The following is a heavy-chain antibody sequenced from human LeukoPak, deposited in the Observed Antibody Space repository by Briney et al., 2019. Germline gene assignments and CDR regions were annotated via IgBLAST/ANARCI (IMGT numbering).Heavy chain of an antibody. CDR2: ISYDGSNK. J-gene: IGHJ4*02. D-gene: IGHD3-10*01. CDR3: AKDSIWFGEYFDY. V-gene: IGHV3-30*18. Sequence: GRPLRLSCAASGFTFSSYGMHGVRQAPGKGLEGVAVISYDGSNKYYADSVKGRFTISRDNSKNTLYLQMNSLRAEDTAVYYCAKDSIWFGEYFDYWGQGTLVTVSS. CDR1: GFTFSSYG.